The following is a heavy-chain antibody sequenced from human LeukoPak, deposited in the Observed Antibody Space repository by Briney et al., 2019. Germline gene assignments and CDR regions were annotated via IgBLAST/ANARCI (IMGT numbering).Heavy chain of an antibody. V-gene: IGHV4-39*07. CDR3: ARERYSISSRPGNFDY. D-gene: IGHD6-6*01. Sequence: PSETLSLTCTVSGGSISSSSYYWGWIRQPPGKGLEWIGSIYYSGSTYYNSSLKSRVTISVDTSKNQFSLKLSPVTAADTAVYYCARERYSISSRPGNFDYWGQGILITVSS. CDR2: IYYSGST. CDR1: GGSISSSSYY. J-gene: IGHJ4*02.